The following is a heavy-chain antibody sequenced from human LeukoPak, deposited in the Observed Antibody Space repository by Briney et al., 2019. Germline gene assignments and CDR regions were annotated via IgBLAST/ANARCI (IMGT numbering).Heavy chain of an antibody. CDR1: GGTFSSYA. J-gene: IGHJ4*02. CDR2: MDPKSGES. V-gene: IGHV1-2*02. D-gene: IGHD3-22*01. Sequence: ASVKVSCKASGGTFSSYAISWVRQAPGQGLEWMGWMDPKSGESNHAQEFQGRVIMTRDTSINTAYMELSRLRSDDTAVYYCALEVYYSDNSAFDYWGQGTLVTVSS. CDR3: ALEVYYSDNSAFDY.